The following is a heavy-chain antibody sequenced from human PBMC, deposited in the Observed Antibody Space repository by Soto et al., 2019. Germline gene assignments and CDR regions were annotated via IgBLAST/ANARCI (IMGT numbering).Heavy chain of an antibody. Sequence: SVKVSCKASGGTFSSYGISWVRQAPGQGLEWMGGIVPIVDTATYAQKFQGRVTITADESTSTLYQQMDSLRAEDTALYYCAILYNDYDAKWGQGTQVTVSS. J-gene: IGHJ4*02. V-gene: IGHV1-69*13. D-gene: IGHD4-17*01. CDR1: GGTFSSYG. CDR2: IVPIVDTA. CDR3: AILYNDYDAK.